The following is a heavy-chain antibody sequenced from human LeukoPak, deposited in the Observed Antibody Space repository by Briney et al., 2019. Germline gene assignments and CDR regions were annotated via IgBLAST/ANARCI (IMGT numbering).Heavy chain of an antibody. D-gene: IGHD2-15*01. J-gene: IGHJ3*02. CDR3: ARPGIAALIGYCSGGSCYGANDAFDI. CDR2: IYTSGST. Sequence: PSETLSLTCTVSGGSISSYYWSWIRQPAGKGLEWIGRIYTSGSTNYNPSLKSRVTMSVDTSKNQFSLKLSSVTAADTAVYYCARPGIAALIGYCSGGSCYGANDAFDIWGQGTMVTVSS. CDR1: GGSISSYY. V-gene: IGHV4-4*07.